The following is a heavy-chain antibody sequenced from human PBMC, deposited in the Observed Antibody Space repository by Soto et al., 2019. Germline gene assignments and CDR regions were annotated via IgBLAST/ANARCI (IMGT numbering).Heavy chain of an antibody. J-gene: IGHJ4*02. CDR3: ERGEGFLDF. D-gene: IGHD2-15*01. CDR1: GYTFTMYG. CDR2: ITPYNGNT. Sequence: QVQLVQSGADVKKPGASVTVPCKASGYTFTMYGISWVRQAPGQGLEWMGWITPYNGNTQYAQKFQGRVTMTTDTSTSTAYMELRSLRSDDTAVYFCERGEGFLDFWGQGTLVTVSS. V-gene: IGHV1-18*01.